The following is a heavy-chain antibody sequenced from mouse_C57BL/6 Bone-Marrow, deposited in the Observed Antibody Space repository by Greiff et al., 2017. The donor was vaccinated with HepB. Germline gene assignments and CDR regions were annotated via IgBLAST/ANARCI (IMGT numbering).Heavy chain of an antibody. V-gene: IGHV14-4*01. CDR3: TTCFYGNYDAMDY. CDR1: GFNITDDY. D-gene: IGHD2-1*01. Sequence: VQLKESGAELVRPGASVKLSCTASGFNITDDYMHWVKQRPEQGLEWIGWIDPENGDTEYASKFQGKATITADTSSNTAYLQLSSLTSEDTAVYYCTTCFYGNYDAMDYWGQGTSVTVSS. CDR2: IDPENGDT. J-gene: IGHJ4*01.